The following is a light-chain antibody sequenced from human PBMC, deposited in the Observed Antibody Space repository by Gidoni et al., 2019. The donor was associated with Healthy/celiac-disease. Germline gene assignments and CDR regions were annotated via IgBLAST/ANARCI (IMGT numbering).Light chain of an antibody. V-gene: IGKV3-20*01. Sequence: IVLTQSPGNLSLSPGERATLSCRASQSVSSSYLALYQQKPGQAPMLLIYGASSRATGIPDRFSGSGSGTDFTLTISRLEPEDFAVYYCQQYGSSPQTFGQGTKVEIK. CDR3: QQYGSSPQT. CDR1: QSVSSSY. J-gene: IGKJ1*01. CDR2: GAS.